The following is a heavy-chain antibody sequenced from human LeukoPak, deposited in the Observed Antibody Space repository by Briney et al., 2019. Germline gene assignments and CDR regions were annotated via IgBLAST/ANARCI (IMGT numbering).Heavy chain of an antibody. Sequence: PSETLSLTCNVSGDSIVSSDYSWSWIRQSPGKGLEWLGYIYYSGTTHYNPSLKSRVTMSVDTPKNQFSLKLSSVTAADTAVYYCARHGEGASDYWGQGTLVTVSS. V-gene: IGHV4-30-4*08. CDR2: IYYSGTT. J-gene: IGHJ4*02. D-gene: IGHD3-16*01. CDR3: ARHGEGASDY. CDR1: GDSIVSSDYS.